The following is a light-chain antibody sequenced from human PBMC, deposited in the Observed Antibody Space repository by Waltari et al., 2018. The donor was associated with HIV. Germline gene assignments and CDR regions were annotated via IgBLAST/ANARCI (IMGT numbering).Light chain of an antibody. CDR1: SSNIGSNT. Sequence: QSVLTQPPSASGTPGQRVTISCSGSSSNIGSNTVNWYQQLPGMAPKLLIYSNNQRPSGAPDRFSGSKSGTSASLAISGLQSEDEADYYCAAWDDSLNGVLFGGGTKLTVL. J-gene: IGLJ2*01. V-gene: IGLV1-44*01. CDR2: SNN. CDR3: AAWDDSLNGVL.